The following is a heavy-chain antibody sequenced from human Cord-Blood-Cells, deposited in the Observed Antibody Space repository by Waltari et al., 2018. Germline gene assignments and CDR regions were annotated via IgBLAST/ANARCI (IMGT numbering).Heavy chain of an antibody. D-gene: IGHD3-3*01. J-gene: IGHJ3*02. CDR1: GGSFSGYY. V-gene: IGHV4-34*01. CDR2: INHSGST. CDR3: ARYYDFWSGDAFDI. Sequence: QVQLQQWGAGLLKPSETLSLTCAVYGGSFSGYYWRWIRQHPGKGLEWIGEINHSGSTNYNPSLKNRVTISVDTSKNQFSLKLSSVTAADTAVYYCARYYDFWSGDAFDIWGQGTMVTVSS.